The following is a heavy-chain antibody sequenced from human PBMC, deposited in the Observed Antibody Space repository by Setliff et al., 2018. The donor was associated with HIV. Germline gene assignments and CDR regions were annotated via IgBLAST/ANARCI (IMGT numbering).Heavy chain of an antibody. V-gene: IGHV4-59*08. CDR1: RGSISAYY. CDR3: AGSPVVRGIEYFQQ. J-gene: IGHJ1*01. CDR2: IYYAGAT. D-gene: IGHD2-21*01. Sequence: KPSETLSLTCTVSRGSISAYYWSWIRQPPGGTLEWIGYIYYAGATNYNPSLKSRVTISIDTSKNQFSLKLKSLTAADTALYYCAGSPVVRGIEYFQQWGQGTLVTV.